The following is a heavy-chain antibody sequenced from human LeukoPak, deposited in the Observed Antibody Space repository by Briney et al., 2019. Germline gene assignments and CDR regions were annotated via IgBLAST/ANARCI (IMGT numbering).Heavy chain of an antibody. Sequence: SETLSLACTGSGGSISSYYWSWIRQPPGKGLEWIGYIYYSGSTNYNPSLKSRVTISVDTSKNQFSLKLSSVTAADTAVYYCAREVSGYSSGWYPKFYYYYGMDVWGQGTTVTVSS. CDR1: GGSISSYY. CDR3: AREVSGYSSGWYPKFYYYYGMDV. CDR2: IYYSGST. J-gene: IGHJ6*02. D-gene: IGHD6-19*01. V-gene: IGHV4-59*01.